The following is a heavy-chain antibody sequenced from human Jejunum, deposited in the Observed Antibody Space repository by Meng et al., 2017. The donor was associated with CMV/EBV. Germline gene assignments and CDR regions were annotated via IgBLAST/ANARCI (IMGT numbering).Heavy chain of an antibody. CDR1: RYTCTDHN. CDR2: ISLGNGQT. CDR3: ARDVWGFDY. D-gene: IGHD7-27*01. Sequence: QVYLLPFGSEVKKRGASVKISCKTSRYTCTDHNICWVRPAPGQGLELVGWISLGNGQTVYGHKVQGRVTVTTDTSTSTSYMELRSLRSDDTAMYYCARDVWGFDYWGQGTLVTVSS. V-gene: IGHV1-18*04. J-gene: IGHJ4*02.